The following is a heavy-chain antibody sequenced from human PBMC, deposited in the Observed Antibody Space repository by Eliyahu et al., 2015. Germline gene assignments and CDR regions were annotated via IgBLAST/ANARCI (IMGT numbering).Heavy chain of an antibody. J-gene: IGHJ4*02. CDR3: ASAVYYGATPYFDY. V-gene: IGHV4-31*11. Sequence: QVQLQESGPGLVKPSQTLSLTCAVSGVSLTTNGYYWSWIRQHPGKGXESIGYISYSGTTYYNPSLKSRITMSGDASKNQFSLRLSSVTAADTAVYYCASAVYYGATPYFDYWGQGALVTVSS. D-gene: IGHD4/OR15-4a*01. CDR2: ISYSGTT. CDR1: GVSLTTNGYY.